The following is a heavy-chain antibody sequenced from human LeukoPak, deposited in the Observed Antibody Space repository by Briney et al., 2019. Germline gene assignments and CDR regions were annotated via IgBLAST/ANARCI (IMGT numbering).Heavy chain of an antibody. CDR3: ARGIPGTTVTNWFDP. D-gene: IGHD4-17*01. V-gene: IGHV1-69*13. Sequence: SVKVSCKASGGTFSSYAISWVRQAPGQGLEWMGGIIPIFGTANYAQKFQGRVTITADESTSTAYMELSSLRSEDTAVYYCARGIPGTTVTNWFDPWGQGTLVTVSS. CDR1: GGTFSSYA. J-gene: IGHJ5*02. CDR2: IIPIFGTA.